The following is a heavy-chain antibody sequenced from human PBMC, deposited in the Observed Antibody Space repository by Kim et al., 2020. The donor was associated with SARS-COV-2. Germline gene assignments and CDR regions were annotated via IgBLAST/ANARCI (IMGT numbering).Heavy chain of an antibody. J-gene: IGHJ4*02. CDR2: TYK. CDR3: ARAREKSFDY. V-gene: IGHV3-33*01. Sequence: TYKNYAVAVKGRFTISRDNSKNTVELQMSSLRVEDTAGYYCARAREKSFDYWGQGTLVTVSS.